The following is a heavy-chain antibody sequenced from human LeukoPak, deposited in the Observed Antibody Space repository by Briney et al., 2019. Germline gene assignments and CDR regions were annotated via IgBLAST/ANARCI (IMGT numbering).Heavy chain of an antibody. Sequence: GGSLRLSCAASGFTFSSYGMHWVRQAPGKGLEWVAVISYDGSNKYYADSVKGRFTISRDNSKNTLYLQMNSLRAEDTAVYYCAKDLYYYGSGSYADYWGQGTLVTVSS. CDR1: GFTFSSYG. D-gene: IGHD3-10*01. CDR3: AKDLYYYGSGSYADY. J-gene: IGHJ4*02. CDR2: ISYDGSNK. V-gene: IGHV3-30*18.